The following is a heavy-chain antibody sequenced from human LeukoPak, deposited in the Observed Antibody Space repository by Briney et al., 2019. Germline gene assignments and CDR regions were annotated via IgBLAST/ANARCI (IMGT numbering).Heavy chain of an antibody. Sequence: SETLSLTCAVSGYSISSGYYWGRIRQPPGKGLEWIGSIYHSGSTYYNPSLKSRVTISVDTSKNQFSLKLSSVTAADTAVYYCARLVRQYQLLMSNYYYMDVWGKGTTVTVSS. V-gene: IGHV4-38-2*01. CDR3: ARLVRQYQLLMSNYYYMDV. J-gene: IGHJ6*03. CDR1: GYSISSGYY. D-gene: IGHD2-2*01. CDR2: IYHSGST.